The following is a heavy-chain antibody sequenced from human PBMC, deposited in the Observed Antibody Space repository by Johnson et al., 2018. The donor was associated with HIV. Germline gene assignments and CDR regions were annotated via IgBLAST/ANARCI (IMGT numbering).Heavy chain of an antibody. CDR3: ARDQGSSSSGGPDAFDI. CDR2: ISGSGGST. V-gene: IGHV3-23*04. J-gene: IGHJ3*02. D-gene: IGHD6-6*01. Sequence: VQLVESGGGVVQPGRSLRLSCAASGFTFSSYAMSWVRQAPGKGLEWVSAISGSGGSTYYAASVKGRFTISRDNSKKPLYLQMNSLRDEDTAVDYCARDQGSSSSGGPDAFDIWGQGTMVTVSS. CDR1: GFTFSSYA.